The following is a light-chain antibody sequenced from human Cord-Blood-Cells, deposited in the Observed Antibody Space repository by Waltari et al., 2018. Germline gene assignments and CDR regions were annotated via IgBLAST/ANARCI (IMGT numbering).Light chain of an antibody. CDR1: SSDVARYKY. CDR2: EVS. CDR3: SSYTSSSTRV. Sequence: HSALTQPASVSGSPGQSITISYPGTSSDVARYKYATWYQKHPGKAPKLMIYEVSNRPSGVSNRFSGSKSGNTASLTISGLQAEDEADYYCSSYTSSSTRVFGGGTKLTVL. J-gene: IGLJ3*02. V-gene: IGLV2-14*01.